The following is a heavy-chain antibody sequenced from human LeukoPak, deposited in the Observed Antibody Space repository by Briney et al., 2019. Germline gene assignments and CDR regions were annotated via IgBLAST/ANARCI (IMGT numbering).Heavy chain of an antibody. Sequence: ASVKVSRKASGYTFTSYDINWVRQATGQGLEWMGWMNPNSGNTGYAQKFQGRVTMTRNTSISTAYVELSSLRSEDTAVYYCARTEWFGELYGGYWGQGTLVTVS. CDR1: GYTFTSYD. CDR2: MNPNSGNT. D-gene: IGHD3-10*01. J-gene: IGHJ4*02. V-gene: IGHV1-8*01. CDR3: ARTEWFGELYGGY.